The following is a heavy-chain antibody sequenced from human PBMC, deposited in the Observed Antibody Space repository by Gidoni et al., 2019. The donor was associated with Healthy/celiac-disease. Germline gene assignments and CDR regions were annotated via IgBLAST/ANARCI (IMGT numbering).Heavy chain of an antibody. V-gene: IGHV1-2*06. Sequence: QVQLVQSGAEVKKPGASVKVSCKASGYTFTGYYMHWVRQAPGQGLEWMGRINPNSGGTNYAQKLQGRVTMTRDTSISTAYMELSRLRSDDTAVYYCASGATVYYYYYYMDVWGKGTTVTVSS. J-gene: IGHJ6*03. CDR1: GYTFTGYY. CDR3: ASGATVYYYYYYMDV. CDR2: INPNSGGT. D-gene: IGHD4-4*01.